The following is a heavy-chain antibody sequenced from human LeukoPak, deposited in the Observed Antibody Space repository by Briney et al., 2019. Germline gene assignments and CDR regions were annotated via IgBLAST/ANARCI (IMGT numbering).Heavy chain of an antibody. CDR1: GGSISSYS. D-gene: IGHD6-6*01. CDR3: ARGSSVLNYFDS. V-gene: IGHV4-59*01. Sequence: SETLSLTCTVSGGSISSYSWSWIRQPPGKGLEWIGYIYYSGSTNYSPSLKSRLTISVDTSKNQFSLKLSSVTAADTAVYYCARGSSVLNYFDSWGQGTLVTVSS. CDR2: IYYSGST. J-gene: IGHJ4*02.